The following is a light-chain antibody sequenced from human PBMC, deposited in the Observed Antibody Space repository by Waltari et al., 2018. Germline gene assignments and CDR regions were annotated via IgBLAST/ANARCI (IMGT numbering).Light chain of an antibody. J-gene: IGKJ5*01. CDR3: QQSNSFPVT. CDR2: AAS. Sequence: DIQMSQSPSSVSASVGDRVTITCRASQGIASWLAWYQQEPGQAPKLLIYAASGLQRGVPSRFSGSGSGTDFTLTISSLQPEDFATYYCQQSNSFPVTFGQGTRLEIK. CDR1: QGIASW. V-gene: IGKV1D-12*01.